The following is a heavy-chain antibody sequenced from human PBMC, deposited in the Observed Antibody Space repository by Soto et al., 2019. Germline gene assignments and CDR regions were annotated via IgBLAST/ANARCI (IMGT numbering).Heavy chain of an antibody. CDR2: IIPILGIA. CDR3: AREGSSSSNDY. V-gene: IGHV1-69*08. Sequence: QVQLVQSGAEVKKPGSSVKVSCKASGGTFSSYTISWVRQAPGQGLEWMGRIIPILGIANYAQKFQGRVTITADKTTSTAYMELSSLRSEDTAVYYCAREGSSSSNDYWGQGTLVTVSS. J-gene: IGHJ4*02. CDR1: GGTFSSYT. D-gene: IGHD6-13*01.